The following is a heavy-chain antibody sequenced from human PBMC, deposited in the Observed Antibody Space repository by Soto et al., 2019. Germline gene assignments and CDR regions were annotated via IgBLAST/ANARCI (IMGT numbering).Heavy chain of an antibody. J-gene: IGHJ6*03. Sequence: NPSETLSLTCTVSGGSISSYYWSWIRQPPGKGLEWIGYIYYSGSTNYNPSLKSRVTISVDTSKNQFSLKLSSVTAADTAVYYCARGIYYYYYYMDVWGKGTTVTVSS. CDR2: IYYSGST. CDR3: ARGIYYYYYYMDV. V-gene: IGHV4-59*01. CDR1: GGSISSYY.